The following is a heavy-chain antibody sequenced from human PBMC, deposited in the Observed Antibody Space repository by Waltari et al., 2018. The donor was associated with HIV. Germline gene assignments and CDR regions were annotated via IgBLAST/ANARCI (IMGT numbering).Heavy chain of an antibody. D-gene: IGHD3-3*01. CDR1: GITFTQAW. CDR3: TTGGTIFGVITLSGGFDY. Sequence: EVQLVESVGGLVKPGGSLILPCAASGITFTQAWLTWVRMCPGKGPEWVGRRKSKSDGGTAEYAVSVKGRFTISRDDPKNTLHLQMTSLKAEDTAVYYCTTGGTIFGVITLSGGFDYWGQGTLVTVSS. V-gene: IGHV3-15*01. J-gene: IGHJ4*02. CDR2: RKSKSDGGTA.